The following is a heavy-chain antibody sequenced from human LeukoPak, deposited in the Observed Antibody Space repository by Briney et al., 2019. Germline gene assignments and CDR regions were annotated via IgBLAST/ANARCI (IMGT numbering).Heavy chain of an antibody. CDR1: GGSISSYY. CDR3: TRVLGTMIPFDI. D-gene: IGHD3-22*01. CDR2: IYTSGST. V-gene: IGHV4-4*07. Sequence: ASETLSLICNVSGGSISSYYWSWIRQPAGKGLEWIGLIYTSGSTNYNPSLKGRVTMSVDTSKNQFSLKLSSVTAADTAVYYCTRVLGTMIPFDIWGQGTMVTVSS. J-gene: IGHJ3*02.